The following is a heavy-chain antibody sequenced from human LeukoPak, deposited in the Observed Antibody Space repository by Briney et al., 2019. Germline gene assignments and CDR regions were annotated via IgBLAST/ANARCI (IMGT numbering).Heavy chain of an antibody. Sequence: ASVKVSCKVSGYTLTELSMHWVRQAPGKGLEWMGGFDPEDGETIYAQKFQGRVTMTEDTSTDTAYMELSSLRSDDTAVYYCARSWRFCSGGSCYPIDYWGQGTLVTVSS. CDR1: GYTLTELS. CDR2: FDPEDGET. D-gene: IGHD2-15*01. CDR3: ARSWRFCSGGSCYPIDY. V-gene: IGHV1-24*01. J-gene: IGHJ4*02.